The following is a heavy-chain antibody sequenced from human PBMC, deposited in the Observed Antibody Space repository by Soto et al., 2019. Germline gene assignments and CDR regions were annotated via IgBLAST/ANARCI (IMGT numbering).Heavy chain of an antibody. J-gene: IGHJ3*02. Sequence: SGPTLVNPTQTLTLTCTLSGYSVNTAGVAVAWIRQPPGKALEWLALIYWDSDERYSPSLKTRLTITKETSKNQVVLTMTNVDHVDTATYFCAHRQSLVGVFDIWGQGTMVTVSS. V-gene: IGHV2-5*02. CDR1: GYSVNTAGVA. D-gene: IGHD1-26*01. CDR3: AHRQSLVGVFDI. CDR2: IYWDSDE.